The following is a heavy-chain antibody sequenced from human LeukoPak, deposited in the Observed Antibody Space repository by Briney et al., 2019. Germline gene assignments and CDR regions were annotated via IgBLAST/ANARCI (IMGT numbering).Heavy chain of an antibody. J-gene: IGHJ4*02. D-gene: IGHD3-22*01. Sequence: GGSLRLSCAASGFTFSSYAMSWVRQAPGKGLEWVSAISGSGGSTYYADSVKGRFTISRDNSKNTLYLQMNSLRAEDTAVYYCATVTYYYDSSGPYSVYWGQGTLVTVSS. CDR1: GFTFSSYA. V-gene: IGHV3-23*01. CDR3: ATVTYYYDSSGPYSVY. CDR2: ISGSGGST.